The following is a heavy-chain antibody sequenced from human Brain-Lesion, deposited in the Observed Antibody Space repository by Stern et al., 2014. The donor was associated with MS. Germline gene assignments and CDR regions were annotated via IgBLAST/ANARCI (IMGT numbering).Heavy chain of an antibody. CDR3: ARDDHRDSSGHYAPFDY. CDR2: INGVDDKT. D-gene: IGHD3-22*01. Sequence: QVQLAQSGAEVKKPGASVKVSCKASGYTFIRYAMQWVRQAPGQRLEWMGRINGVDDKTKYSHKFQGRVTITRDTSANTVYMELSSLRSEDTAVYYCARDDHRDSSGHYAPFDYWGQGTRVTVSS. J-gene: IGHJ4*02. V-gene: IGHV1-3*01. CDR1: GYTFIRYA.